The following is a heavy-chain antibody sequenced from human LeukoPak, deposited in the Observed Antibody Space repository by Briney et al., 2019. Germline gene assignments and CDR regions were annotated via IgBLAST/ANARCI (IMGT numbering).Heavy chain of an antibody. CDR3: ARDLGTATGVWLRNGMDV. D-gene: IGHD3-10*01. CDR2: ISYDGSNK. Sequence: GGSLRLSCAASGFTFSSYAMYWVRQAPGKGLEWVAVISYDGSNKYYADSVKGRFTISRDNSKNTLFLQMNSLRAEDTAKYYCARDLGTATGVWLRNGMDVWGQGTTVTVSS. V-gene: IGHV3-30-3*01. CDR1: GFTFSSYA. J-gene: IGHJ6*02.